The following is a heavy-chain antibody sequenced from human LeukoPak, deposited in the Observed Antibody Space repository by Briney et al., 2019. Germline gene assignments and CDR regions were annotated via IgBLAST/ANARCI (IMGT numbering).Heavy chain of an antibody. J-gene: IGHJ6*02. D-gene: IGHD3-9*01. CDR2: IHHSAGT. V-gene: IGHV4-34*01. Sequence: PSETLSLTCAVYGGSFTDYYWSWIRQAPGKGLEWIGRIHHSAGTSYNPSLKSRVTRSADTSKKQLSLKLTSVTAADTAVFYCARGPVRDDGLTGDSYYYGFDVWGQGTTVTVSS. CDR1: GGSFTDYY. CDR3: ARGPVRDDGLTGDSYYYGFDV.